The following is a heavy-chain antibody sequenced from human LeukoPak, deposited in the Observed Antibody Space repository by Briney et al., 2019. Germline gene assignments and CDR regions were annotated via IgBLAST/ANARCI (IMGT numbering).Heavy chain of an antibody. J-gene: IGHJ3*02. CDR1: GFTFSSYA. Sequence: GGSLRLSCAASGFTFSSYAIHWVRQAPGKGLEWVAVISYDGSNKYYADSVKGRFTISRDNSNDTLYLQMNSLRAEDTAVYYCARDYYYDSSGYYYRADAFDIWGQGTMVTVSS. V-gene: IGHV3-30*04. CDR2: ISYDGSNK. D-gene: IGHD3-22*01. CDR3: ARDYYYDSSGYYYRADAFDI.